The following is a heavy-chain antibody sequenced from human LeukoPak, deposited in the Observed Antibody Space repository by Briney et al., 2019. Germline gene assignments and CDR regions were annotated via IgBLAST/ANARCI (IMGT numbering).Heavy chain of an antibody. Sequence: SETLSLTCTVSGGSISTYYWSWIRQPPGKGLEWIGYIYYSGSTYYNPSLKSRVTISVDTSKNQFSLQLSSVTAADTAVYYCARNRVAEAGMDYWGQGTLVTVSS. J-gene: IGHJ4*02. CDR3: ARNRVAEAGMDY. D-gene: IGHD6-13*01. CDR2: IYYSGST. CDR1: GGSISTYY. V-gene: IGHV4-59*08.